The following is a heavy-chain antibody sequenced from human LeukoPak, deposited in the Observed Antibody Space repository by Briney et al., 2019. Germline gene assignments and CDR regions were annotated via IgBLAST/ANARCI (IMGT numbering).Heavy chain of an antibody. CDR1: GYTFTSYG. CDR3: ARDRCSGGSCYGGVFDY. Sequence: ASVTVSCKASGYTFTSYGISWVRQAPGQGLEWMGWISAYNGNTNYAQKLQGRVTMTTDTSASTAYMELRSLRSDDTAVYYCARDRCSGGSCYGGVFDYWGQGTLVTVSS. D-gene: IGHD2-15*01. J-gene: IGHJ4*02. V-gene: IGHV1-18*01. CDR2: ISAYNGNT.